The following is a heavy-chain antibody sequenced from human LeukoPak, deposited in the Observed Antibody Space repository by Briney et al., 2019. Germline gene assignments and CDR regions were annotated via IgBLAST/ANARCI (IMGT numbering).Heavy chain of an antibody. J-gene: IGHJ4*03. D-gene: IGHD3-9*01. CDR1: GLTFSRNS. CDR3: TTYFDSTGYFEGAYHT. Sequence: PGGSLRLSCAPSGLTFSRNSMNWVRQAPGKGLEWVGSISTDSRTIYSGDSVKGRISISRDNDKSLLYLQMENLRVEDTAVYYCTTYFDSTGYFEGAYHTWGQGTLVTVSA. CDR2: ISTDSRTI. V-gene: IGHV3-48*01.